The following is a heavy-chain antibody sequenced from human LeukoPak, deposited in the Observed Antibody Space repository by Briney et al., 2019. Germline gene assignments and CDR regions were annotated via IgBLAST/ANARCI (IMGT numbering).Heavy chain of an antibody. CDR3: TRSVRNGHIGY. D-gene: IGHD2-8*01. V-gene: IGHV1-8*01. Sequence: ASVKVSCKTSGYTFTNYDINWVRQATGQGLEWMGWMNPNNGNTGYAQKFQGRVTMTRATSISTAYMELSSLTFEDTAVYYCTRSVRNGHIGYWGQGTLVTASS. CDR1: GYTFTNYD. CDR2: MNPNNGNT. J-gene: IGHJ4*02.